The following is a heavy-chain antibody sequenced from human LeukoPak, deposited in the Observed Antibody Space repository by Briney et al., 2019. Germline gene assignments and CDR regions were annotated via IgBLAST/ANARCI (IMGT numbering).Heavy chain of an antibody. D-gene: IGHD3-10*01. CDR3: TTGGPGGSGTYYRGYLFDF. Sequence: PGGSLRLSCAASGFTFNNAWMSWVRQAPGPGLEWVGRIGGTIDGGTTDYAAPVKGRFTISRDDSENTLYLQMNSLKTEDTAVYCCTTGGPGGSGTYYRGYLFDFWGQGTLVTVSP. CDR2: IGGTIDGGTT. CDR1: GFTFNNAW. V-gene: IGHV3-15*04. J-gene: IGHJ4*02.